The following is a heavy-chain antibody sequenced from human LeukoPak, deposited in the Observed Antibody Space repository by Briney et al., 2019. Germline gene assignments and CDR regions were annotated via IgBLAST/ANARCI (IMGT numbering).Heavy chain of an antibody. CDR2: IYSGGNT. J-gene: IGHJ6*02. D-gene: IGHD3-10*01. Sequence: GGSLRLSCAASGFPISTNYMSWGRQAPGKGPEWVSIIYSGGNTFYADSVKGRFTISRESSKNTLFLQMISLRAEDTAVYYCARDHITMIRGVSYYYYGMDVWGQGTTVTVFS. CDR1: GFPISTNY. CDR3: ARDHITMIRGVSYYYYGMDV. V-gene: IGHV3-53*01.